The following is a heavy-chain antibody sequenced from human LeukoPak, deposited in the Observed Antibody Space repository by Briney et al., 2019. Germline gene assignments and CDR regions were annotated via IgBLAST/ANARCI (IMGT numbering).Heavy chain of an antibody. Sequence: GGSLRLSCAASGFTFSSYSMNWVRQAPGKGLEWVSSISSSGSYIYYADSVKGRFTITRDNAKNSLYLQMNSLRAEDTAVYYCASVTTSDAFDIWGQGTMVTVSS. V-gene: IGHV3-21*01. CDR3: ASVTTSDAFDI. D-gene: IGHD4-17*01. CDR1: GFTFSSYS. J-gene: IGHJ3*02. CDR2: ISSSGSYI.